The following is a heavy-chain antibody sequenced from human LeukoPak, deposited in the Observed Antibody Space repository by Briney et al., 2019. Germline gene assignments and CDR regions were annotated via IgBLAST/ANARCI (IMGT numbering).Heavy chain of an antibody. D-gene: IGHD4-17*01. V-gene: IGHV4-59*01. CDR3: ARDQGQYGDYQV. J-gene: IGHJ4*02. CDR2: IHYSGST. Sequence: SETLSLTCTVSGGSISSYYWTWIRQPPGKGLEWIGYIHYSGSTTYDPSLKSRVTISVDTSKNQFSLKLSSVTAADTAVYYCARDQGQYGDYQVWGQGALVTVSS. CDR1: GGSISSYY.